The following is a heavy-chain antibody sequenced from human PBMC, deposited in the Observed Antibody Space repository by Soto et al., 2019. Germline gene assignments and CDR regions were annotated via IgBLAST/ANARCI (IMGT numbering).Heavy chain of an antibody. CDR1: GFTFSSYG. V-gene: IGHV3-48*02. Sequence: GGSLRLSCAASGFTFSSYGMHWVRQAPGKGLEWVSYIISSISTIYYVDSLKGRFTISRDNAKNSLFLQMNSLRYEDTAVYYCSRGFKGDYVWGSYRYFPDYWGQGTLVTVSS. CDR2: IISSISTI. CDR3: SRGFKGDYVWGSYRYFPDY. D-gene: IGHD3-16*02. J-gene: IGHJ4*02.